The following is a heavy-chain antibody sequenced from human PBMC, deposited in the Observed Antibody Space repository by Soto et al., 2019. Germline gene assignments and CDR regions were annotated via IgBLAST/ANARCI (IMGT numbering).Heavy chain of an antibody. J-gene: IGHJ6*03. CDR2: IIPVYRTT. D-gene: IGHD3-10*01. V-gene: IGHV1-69*12. CDR1: GGRFNTYV. CDR3: ARGDSRGYYMDV. Sequence: QAQLVQSGAEVRKPGSSVRVSCKSSGGRFNTYVITWVRQAPGQGLKWMGGIIPVYRTTMYAQHFEDRVTITADESTSTAYMEVSSLRSEDTAVYYCARGDSRGYYMDVWGQGTTVTVSS.